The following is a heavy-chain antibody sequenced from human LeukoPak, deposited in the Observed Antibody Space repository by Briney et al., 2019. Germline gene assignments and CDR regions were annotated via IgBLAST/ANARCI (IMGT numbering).Heavy chain of an antibody. V-gene: IGHV3-23*01. Sequence: GSLRLSCAASGFIFSSYAMTWVRQAPGKGLEWVSTISGSGGTTYYADSVKGRFTISRDNSKNTLYLQMNSLRAEDTAIYYCAKGTLLTGVGYFDFWGQGTLVTVSS. D-gene: IGHD3-9*01. J-gene: IGHJ4*02. CDR3: AKGTLLTGVGYFDF. CDR2: ISGSGGTT. CDR1: GFIFSSYA.